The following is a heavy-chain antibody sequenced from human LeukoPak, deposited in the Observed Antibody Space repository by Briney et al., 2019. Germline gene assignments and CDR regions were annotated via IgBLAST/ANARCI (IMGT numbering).Heavy chain of an antibody. CDR2: ISSSSSYI. D-gene: IGHD3-22*01. CDR1: GFTFSSYR. J-gene: IGHJ4*02. Sequence: PGGSLRLSCAASGFTFSSYRMNWVRQAPGKGLEWVSSISSSSSYIYYADSVKGRFTISRDNAKNSLYLQMNSLRAEDTAVYYCSRDPAYYYDSSGYSYYFDYWGQGTLVTVSS. CDR3: SRDPAYYYDSSGYSYYFDY. V-gene: IGHV3-21*01.